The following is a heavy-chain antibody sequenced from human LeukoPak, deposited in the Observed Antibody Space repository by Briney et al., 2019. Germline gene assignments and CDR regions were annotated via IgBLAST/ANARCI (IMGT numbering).Heavy chain of an antibody. CDR3: AKQLGYCSDGSCYFDY. J-gene: IGHJ4*02. CDR1: GFSFSTYA. V-gene: IGHV3-23*01. CDR2: ISNSGGST. D-gene: IGHD2-15*01. Sequence: GGPLRLSCAASGFSFSTYAMSWVRQVPGKGLEWVSAISNSGGSTYSADSVKGRFTISRDNSKNTLYLQMNNLRAEDTAVYHCAKQLGYCSDGSCYFDYWGQGTLLTVSS.